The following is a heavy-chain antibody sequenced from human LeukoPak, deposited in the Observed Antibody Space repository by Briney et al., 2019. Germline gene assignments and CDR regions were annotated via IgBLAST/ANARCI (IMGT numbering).Heavy chain of an antibody. V-gene: IGHV1-2*02. J-gene: IGHJ5*02. CDR1: GGTFSSYA. D-gene: IGHD2-15*01. CDR3: ARDKESGQGYCSGGSCLGFDP. Sequence: ASVKVSCKASGGTFSSYAISWVRQAPGQGLEWMGWINPNSGGTNYAQKFQGRVTMTRDTSISTAYMELSRLRSDDTAVYYCARDKESGQGYCSGGSCLGFDPWGQGTLVTVSS. CDR2: INPNSGGT.